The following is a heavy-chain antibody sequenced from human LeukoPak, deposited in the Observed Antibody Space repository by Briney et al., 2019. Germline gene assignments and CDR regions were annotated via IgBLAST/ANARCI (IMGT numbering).Heavy chain of an antibody. CDR1: GFTFSGHW. J-gene: IGHJ4*02. V-gene: IGHV3-7*01. CDR2: INQGGSDK. Sequence: GGSLRLSCTASGFTFSGHWMSWVRQAPGKGLEWVANINQGGSDKYYVDSVKGRFTISRDNAQKSLVLQMSSLRAEDTAMYYCAREAYWGPGTLVTVSS. CDR3: AREAY.